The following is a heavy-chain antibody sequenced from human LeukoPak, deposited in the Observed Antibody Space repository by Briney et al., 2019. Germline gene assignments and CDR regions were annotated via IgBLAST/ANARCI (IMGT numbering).Heavy chain of an antibody. V-gene: IGHV4-4*02. Sequence: SETLSLTCAVSGGSISSSNWWSWVRQPPGKGLEWIGEIYHSGSTNYNPSVKSRVTISVDKSKNQFSLKLSSVTAADTAVYYCARVGYNWNDVPSFDYWGQGTLVTVSS. D-gene: IGHD1-20*01. CDR3: ARVGYNWNDVPSFDY. J-gene: IGHJ4*02. CDR1: GGSISSSNW. CDR2: IYHSGST.